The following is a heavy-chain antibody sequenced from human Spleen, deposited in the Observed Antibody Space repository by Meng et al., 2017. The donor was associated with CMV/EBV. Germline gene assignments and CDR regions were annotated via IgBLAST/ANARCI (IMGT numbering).Heavy chain of an antibody. CDR3: ARLYDSSGYYSGYFDY. D-gene: IGHD3-22*01. V-gene: IGHV4-30-4*08. Sequence: QVQPQESGPGLVKPAQTLSLTCTVSGGSISSGDYYWSWIRQPPGKGLEWIGYIYYSGSTYYNPSLKSRVTISVDTSKNQFSLKLSSVTAADTAVYYCARLYDSSGYYSGYFDYWGQGTLVTVSS. J-gene: IGHJ4*02. CDR1: GGSISSGDYY. CDR2: IYYSGST.